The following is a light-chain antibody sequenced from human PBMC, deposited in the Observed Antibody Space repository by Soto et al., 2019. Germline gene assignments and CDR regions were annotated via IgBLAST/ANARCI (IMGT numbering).Light chain of an antibody. J-gene: IGLJ1*01. CDR3: VSFTTSKSYV. Sequence: QSALTQPASVSGCPGQSITISCTGTSSDVGAYIFVSWYQQYPGKAPKLMIYDITNRPSGVSNRFSGSKAGNTASLTISGLQAEDEADYYCVSFTTSKSYVFGTGTKVTVL. V-gene: IGLV2-14*01. CDR1: SSDVGAYIF. CDR2: DIT.